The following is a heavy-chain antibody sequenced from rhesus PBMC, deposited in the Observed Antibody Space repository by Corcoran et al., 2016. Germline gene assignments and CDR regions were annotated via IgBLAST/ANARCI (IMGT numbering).Heavy chain of an antibody. CDR3: ARGGGEYSNRWRYGLDS. J-gene: IGHJ6*01. D-gene: IGHD4-23*01. CDR2: ISYSGSS. V-gene: IGHV4-127*01. Sequence: QVQLQESGPGLVKPSETRSLTCAVSGYSISSGHGWSWTRQPPGTGGEWIGVISYSGSSYDTPSFKSPVTISIDTSKNQFSLKLSSVTAADTAVYYCARGGGEYSNRWRYGLDSWGQGVVVTVSS. CDR1: GYSISSGHG.